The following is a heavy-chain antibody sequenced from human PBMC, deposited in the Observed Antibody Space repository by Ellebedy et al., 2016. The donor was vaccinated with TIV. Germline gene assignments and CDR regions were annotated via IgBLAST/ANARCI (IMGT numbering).Heavy chain of an antibody. CDR3: AMRSYGDQQVDY. V-gene: IGHV1-18*01. CDR2: ISAYNGNT. CDR1: GYTFTSYG. J-gene: IGHJ4*02. Sequence: ASVKVSXXASGYTFTSYGISWVRQAPGQGLEWMGWISAYNGNTNYAQKLQGRVTMTTDTSTSTAYMELRSLRSDDTAVYYCAMRSYGDQQVDYWGQGTLVTVSS. D-gene: IGHD4-17*01.